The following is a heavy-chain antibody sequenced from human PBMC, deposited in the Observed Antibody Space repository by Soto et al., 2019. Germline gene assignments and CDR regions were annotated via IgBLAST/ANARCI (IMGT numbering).Heavy chain of an antibody. D-gene: IGHD6-13*01. Sequence: GGSLRLCCAACGFTFSSYGVHGVRQAPGKGLEWVAVIWYDGSNKYYADSVKGRFTISRDNSKITLCLQMNSLRAEDTAVYYCARLRSSSPPPYYYYGMDVWGQGTTVTVSS. J-gene: IGHJ6*02. CDR1: GFTFSSYG. V-gene: IGHV3-33*01. CDR2: IWYDGSNK. CDR3: ARLRSSSPPPYYYYGMDV.